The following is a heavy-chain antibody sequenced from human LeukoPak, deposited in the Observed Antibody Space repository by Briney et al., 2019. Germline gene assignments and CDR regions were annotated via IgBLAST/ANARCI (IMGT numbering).Heavy chain of an antibody. Sequence: SETLSLTCTVSGGSISSSSYYWGWIRQPPGKGLEWIGSIYYSGSTNYNPSLKSRVTISVDTSKNQFSLKLSSVTAADTAVYYCAVTVTTPPSTDYWGQGTLVTVSS. J-gene: IGHJ4*02. D-gene: IGHD4-17*01. CDR3: AVTVTTPPSTDY. CDR2: IYYSGST. CDR1: GGSISSSSYY. V-gene: IGHV4-39*07.